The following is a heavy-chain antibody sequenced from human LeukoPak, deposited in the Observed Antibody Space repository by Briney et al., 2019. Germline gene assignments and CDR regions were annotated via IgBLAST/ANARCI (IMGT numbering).Heavy chain of an antibody. V-gene: IGHV4-34*01. CDR3: ARAGGYSYGYLDY. D-gene: IGHD5-18*01. CDR2: INHSGST. CDR1: GGSFSGYY. Sequence: PSETLSLTCAVYGGSFSGYYWSWIRQPPGKGLEWIGEINHSGSTKYNPSLKSRVTISVDTSKNQFSLKLSSVTAADTAVYYCARAGGYSYGYLDYWGQGTLVTVSS. J-gene: IGHJ4*02.